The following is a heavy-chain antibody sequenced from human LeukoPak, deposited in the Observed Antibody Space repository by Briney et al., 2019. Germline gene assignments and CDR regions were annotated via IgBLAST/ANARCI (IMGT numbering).Heavy chain of an antibody. D-gene: IGHD2-15*01. CDR3: ARDYCSGGSCYSFSYYYYMDV. CDR2: IWYDGSNE. V-gene: IGHV3-33*01. J-gene: IGHJ6*03. Sequence: GGSLRLSCAASGFTFSSYSMHWVRQAPGKGLEWVTVIWYDGSNEYYADSVRGRFTISRDNSKNTLYLQMNRLSPEDTAVYYCARDYCSGGSCYSFSYYYYMDVWGKGPRSPSP. CDR1: GFTFSSYS.